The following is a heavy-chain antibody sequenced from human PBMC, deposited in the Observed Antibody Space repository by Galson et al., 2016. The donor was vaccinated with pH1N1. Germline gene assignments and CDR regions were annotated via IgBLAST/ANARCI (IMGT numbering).Heavy chain of an antibody. CDR3: ARFYCSSTSCYGGSYYYYGMDV. V-gene: IGHV7-4-1*04. Sequence: VKVSCKASGYTFTSNAMNWVRQAPGQGLEWMGWINTNTGNPTYAQGFTGRFVFSLDTSVSMAYLQISSLKAEDTAVYYCARFYCSSTSCYGGSYYYYGMDVWGQGTTVTVSS. D-gene: IGHD2-2*01. CDR1: GYTFTSNA. J-gene: IGHJ6*02. CDR2: INTNTGNP.